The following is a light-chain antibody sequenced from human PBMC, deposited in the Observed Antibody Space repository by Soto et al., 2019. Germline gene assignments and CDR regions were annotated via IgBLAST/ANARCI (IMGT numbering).Light chain of an antibody. J-gene: IGKJ1*01. V-gene: IGKV3-15*01. CDR1: QSVSNN. Sequence: EIVMTQSPVTLSVSPGERATLSCRASQSVSNNLVWYQQKPGQAPRLLIYGASTRATGIPARFSGSGSGTEFTLTISSLQSEDFAVYYCHPYNNWPPTFGQGTKLEIK. CDR3: HPYNNWPPT. CDR2: GAS.